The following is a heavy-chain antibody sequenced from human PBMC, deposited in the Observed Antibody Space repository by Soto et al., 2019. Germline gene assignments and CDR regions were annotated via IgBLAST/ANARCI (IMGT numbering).Heavy chain of an antibody. D-gene: IGHD3-16*01. CDR2: ISAYNGNT. J-gene: IGHJ4*02. CDR3: ARGGTPIDS. V-gene: IGHV1-18*01. Sequence: QVQLVQSGAEVKKPGASVKVSCKASGYTFTNFGISWVRQAPGQGLEWMGWISAYNGNTNYAQKFQGRVTMTTDTTTSTANREVGGVRFDDTGVYVGARGGTPIDSGGQGTLVTVSS. CDR1: GYTFTNFG.